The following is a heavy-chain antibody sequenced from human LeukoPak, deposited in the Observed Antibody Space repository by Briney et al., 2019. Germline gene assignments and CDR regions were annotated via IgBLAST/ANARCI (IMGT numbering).Heavy chain of an antibody. CDR3: AREKMTPIPTIDY. CDR1: GDSISTYY. CDR2: IYISGTP. Sequence: PSETLSLTCSVSGDSISTYYWTWIRQPAGKGLEWIGRIYISGTPNYNPSLRGRVTMSIDTSMNQFSLTLTSVTAADTAVYCCAREKMTPIPTIDYWGQGTLVTVSS. D-gene: IGHD2-15*01. J-gene: IGHJ4*02. V-gene: IGHV4-4*07.